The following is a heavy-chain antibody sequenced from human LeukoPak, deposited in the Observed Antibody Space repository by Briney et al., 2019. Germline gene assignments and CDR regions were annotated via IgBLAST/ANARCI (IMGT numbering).Heavy chain of an antibody. Sequence: PGGSLRLSCAASGFTFSSYAMSWVRQAPGKGLEWVSAISGSGGSTYYADSVKGRFTISRDNSKNTLYLQMNSLRAEDTAVYYCAKDGGSWYTGVVVFFDYWGQGTLVTVSS. CDR3: AKDGGSWYTGVVVFFDY. CDR1: GFTFSSYA. J-gene: IGHJ4*02. CDR2: ISGSGGST. V-gene: IGHV3-23*01. D-gene: IGHD6-13*01.